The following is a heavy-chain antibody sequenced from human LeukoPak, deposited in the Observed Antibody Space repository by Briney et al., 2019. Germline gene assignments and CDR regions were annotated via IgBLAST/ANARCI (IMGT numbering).Heavy chain of an antibody. J-gene: IGHJ6*03. Sequence: SQTVSLTCTVSGGSISSGGYYWNWIRQYPGQGLEWIGPLSYSERINYNPSLKSRVTMSVDTSKNQSPLRLNSVTAADTAVYYCARKNDYGADYYIDVWGKGTAVTVYS. CDR2: LSYSERI. CDR1: GGSISSGGYY. V-gene: IGHV4-31*03. CDR3: ARKNDYGADYYIDV. D-gene: IGHD4-17*01.